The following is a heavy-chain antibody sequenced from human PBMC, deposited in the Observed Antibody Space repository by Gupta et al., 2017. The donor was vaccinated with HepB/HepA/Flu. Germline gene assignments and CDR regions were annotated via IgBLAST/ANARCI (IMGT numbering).Heavy chain of an antibody. CDR3: ARNDSPSAFDF. Sequence: HLVRSGGLLAQTGTYQSLTCAASGLTLNHYPLHWVRQAPGKGLEWVALISSDANNRYYADSVKGRFTISRDNSNNTLHLQMNSLTIEDTAVYYCARNDSPSAFDFWGHGTSVTVSS. J-gene: IGHJ3*01. CDR2: ISSDANNR. CDR1: GLTLNHYP. V-gene: IGHV3-30-3*01. D-gene: IGHD2-2*01.